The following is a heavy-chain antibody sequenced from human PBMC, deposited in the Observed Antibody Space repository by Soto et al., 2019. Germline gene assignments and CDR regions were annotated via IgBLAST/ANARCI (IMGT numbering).Heavy chain of an antibody. Sequence: AGGSLRLSCAASKLTVGSSYMTWVRQAPGKGLEWVSVIYSGGLTYYADSVKGRFTISRDTSKNTLYLQMNTLRADDTAVYYCASSAGFCSGDSCYDYWGQGTLVTVSS. D-gene: IGHD2-15*01. J-gene: IGHJ4*02. V-gene: IGHV3-53*01. CDR3: ASSAGFCSGDSCYDY. CDR2: IYSGGLT. CDR1: KLTVGSSY.